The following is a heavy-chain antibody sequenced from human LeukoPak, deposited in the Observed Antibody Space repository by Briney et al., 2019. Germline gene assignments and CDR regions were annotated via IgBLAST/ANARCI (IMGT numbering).Heavy chain of an antibody. Sequence: PSETLSLTCTVPGGSISSSSYYWGWIRQPPGKGLEWVSVIYSGGTTYYAESVKGRFTISRDFSKNTLYLQMNSLRAEDTAVYYCASPHYYDSSGDNYLLWRAFDIWGQGTMVIVSS. CDR1: GGSISSSSYY. CDR3: ASPHYYDSSGDNYLLWRAFDI. CDR2: IYSGGTT. D-gene: IGHD3-22*01. V-gene: IGHV3-53*01. J-gene: IGHJ3*02.